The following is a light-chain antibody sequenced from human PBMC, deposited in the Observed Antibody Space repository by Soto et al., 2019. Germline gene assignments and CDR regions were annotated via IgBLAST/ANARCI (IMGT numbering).Light chain of an antibody. CDR1: QSVTSNY. Sequence: TVLTQSPDTLSLSTGERATLSCRASQSVTSNYLAWYQQKPGQAPRLLIYGASVRATGIPDRSSGGGSGTDFTLTISSLQSEDFAVYYCQQYNNWPPWTFGQGTKVDIK. CDR2: GAS. V-gene: IGKV3-20*01. CDR3: QQYNNWPPWT. J-gene: IGKJ1*01.